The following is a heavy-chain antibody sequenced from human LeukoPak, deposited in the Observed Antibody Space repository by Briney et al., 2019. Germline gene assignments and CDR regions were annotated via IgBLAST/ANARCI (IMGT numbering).Heavy chain of an antibody. CDR1: GGSISSYY. V-gene: IGHV4-59*01. CDR3: ARGKWLNFDY. D-gene: IGHD3-22*01. J-gene: IGHJ4*02. CDR2: IYYSGST. Sequence: PSETLSLTCTVSGGSISSYYWSWIRQPPGKGLEWIGYIYYSGSTNYNPSLKSRVTISVDTSKNQFSLKLSSVTAADTAVYYCARGKWLNFDYWGQGTLVTVSS.